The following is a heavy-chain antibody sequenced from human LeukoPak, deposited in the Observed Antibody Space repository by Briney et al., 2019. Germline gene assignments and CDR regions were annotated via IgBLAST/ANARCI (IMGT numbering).Heavy chain of an antibody. CDR3: AKAGAYDSSGSFDY. CDR1: GFTFDDYA. CDR2: ISWNSGSI. J-gene: IGHJ4*02. D-gene: IGHD3-22*01. Sequence: GGSLRLSCAASGFTFDDYAMHWVRQAPGKGLEWVSGISWNSGSIGYAASVKGRFTISRDNAKNSLYLQMNSLRAEDTALYYCAKAGAYDSSGSFDYWGQGTLVTVSS. V-gene: IGHV3-9*01.